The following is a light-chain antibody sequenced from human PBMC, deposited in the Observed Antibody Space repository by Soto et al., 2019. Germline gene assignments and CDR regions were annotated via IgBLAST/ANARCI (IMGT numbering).Light chain of an antibody. J-gene: IGKJ5*01. Sequence: EIVLTQSPATLSLSPGERATLSCGASQSVSSSYLAWYQQKPGLAPRLLIYDASSRATGIPDRFSGSGSGTYFPLTISRLEPEDFAVYYCQQYGSSPPITFGQGTRLEIK. V-gene: IGKV3D-20*01. CDR1: QSVSSSY. CDR3: QQYGSSPPIT. CDR2: DAS.